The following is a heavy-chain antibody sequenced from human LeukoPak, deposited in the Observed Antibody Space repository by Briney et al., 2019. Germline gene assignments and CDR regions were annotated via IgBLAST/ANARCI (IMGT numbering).Heavy chain of an antibody. CDR1: GGTFSSYA. CDR3: ARALQYCSGGSCYPYYYYGMDV. Sequence: SVKVSCKASGGTFSSYAISWVRQAPGQGLEWMGGIIPIFGTANYAQKFQGRVTITADESTSTAYMELSSLRSEDTAVYYCARALQYCSGGSCYPYYYYGMDVWGQGTTVTVSS. D-gene: IGHD2-15*01. J-gene: IGHJ6*02. CDR2: IIPIFGTA. V-gene: IGHV1-69*01.